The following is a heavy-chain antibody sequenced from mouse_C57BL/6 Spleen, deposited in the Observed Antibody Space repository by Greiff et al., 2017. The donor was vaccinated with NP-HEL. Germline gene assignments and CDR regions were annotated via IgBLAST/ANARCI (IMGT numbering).Heavy chain of an antibody. D-gene: IGHD2-4*01. V-gene: IGHV1-64*01. CDR3: AGWDYDDYFDY. CDR2: IHPNSGST. Sequence: VQLQQSGAELVKPGASVKLSCKASGYTFTSYWMHWVKQRPGQGLEWIGMIHPNSGSTNYNEKFKSKATMTVDKSSSTAYMQLSSLTSEDSAVYYCAGWDYDDYFDYLGQGTTLTVSS. J-gene: IGHJ2*01. CDR1: GYTFTSYW.